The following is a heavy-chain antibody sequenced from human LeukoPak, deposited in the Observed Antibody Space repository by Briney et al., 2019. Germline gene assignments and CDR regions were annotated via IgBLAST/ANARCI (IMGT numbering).Heavy chain of an antibody. CDR1: GFTFSSYA. D-gene: IGHD6-25*01. CDR2: ISYDGSNK. CDR3: ARDSSGRLDY. V-gene: IGHV3-30*04. J-gene: IGHJ4*02. Sequence: GGSLRLSCAASGFTFSSYAIHWVRQAPGKGLEWVAVISYDGSNKYYADSVKGRFTISRDNSKSTLYLQMNSLRAEDTAVYYCARDSSGRLDYWGQGTLVTVSS.